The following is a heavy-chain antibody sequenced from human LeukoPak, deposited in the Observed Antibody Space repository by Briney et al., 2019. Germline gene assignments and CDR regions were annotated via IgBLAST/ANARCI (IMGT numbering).Heavy chain of an antibody. V-gene: IGHV4-61*02. Sequence: PSETLSLTRTVSGGSISSGSYYWSWIRQPAGKGLEWIGRIYTSGSTNYNPSLKSRVTISVDTSKNQFSLRLSSVTAADTAVYYCARVSGYDWESFYDYWGQGTLVTVSS. J-gene: IGHJ4*02. CDR3: ARVSGYDWESFYDY. CDR1: GGSISSGSYY. D-gene: IGHD5-12*01. CDR2: IYTSGST.